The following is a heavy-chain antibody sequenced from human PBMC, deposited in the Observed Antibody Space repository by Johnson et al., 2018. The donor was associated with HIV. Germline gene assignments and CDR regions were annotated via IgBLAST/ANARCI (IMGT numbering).Heavy chain of an antibody. CDR1: GFTFNDYG. D-gene: IGHD6-19*01. J-gene: IGHJ3*02. CDR2: IKSQTDGGTI. Sequence: VQLVESGGGVVRPGGSLRLSCAASGFTFNDYGMTWVRQAPGKGLEWVGRIKSQTDGGTIDYAASVKGRFTISRDDSTNTLYLQMNSLRAEDTAVYYCARGDRSSGLCDVFDIWGQGTMVTVSS. V-gene: IGHV3-15*01. CDR3: ARGDRSSGLCDVFDI.